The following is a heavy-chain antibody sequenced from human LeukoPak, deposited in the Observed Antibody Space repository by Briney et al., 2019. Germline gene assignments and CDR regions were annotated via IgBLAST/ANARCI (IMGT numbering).Heavy chain of an antibody. Sequence: SVKVSCKASGGTCSSYAISWVRQAPGQGLEWMGGIIPIFGTANYAQKFQGRVTITADKSTSTAYMELSSLRSEDTAVYYCARATLGAFDIWGQGTMVTVSS. CDR1: GGTCSSYA. J-gene: IGHJ3*02. D-gene: IGHD7-27*01. CDR3: ARATLGAFDI. V-gene: IGHV1-69*06. CDR2: IIPIFGTA.